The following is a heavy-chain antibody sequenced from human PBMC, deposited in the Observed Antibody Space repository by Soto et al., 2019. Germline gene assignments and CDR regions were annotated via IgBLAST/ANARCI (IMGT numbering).Heavy chain of an antibody. D-gene: IGHD6-13*01. CDR2: ISSSSSYI. CDR1: GFTFSSYS. J-gene: IGHJ4*02. V-gene: IGHV3-21*01. CDR3: AREGSSRPNSNFDY. Sequence: GGSLRLSCAASGFTFSSYSMNWVRQAPGKGLEWVSSISSSSSYIYYADSVKGRFTISRDNAKNSLYLQMNSLRAEDTAVYYCAREGSSRPNSNFDYWGQGTLVTVSS.